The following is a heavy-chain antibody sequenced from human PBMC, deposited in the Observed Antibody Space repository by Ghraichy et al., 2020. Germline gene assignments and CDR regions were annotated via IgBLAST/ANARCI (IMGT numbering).Heavy chain of an antibody. Sequence: GGSLRLSCAASGFNFQYYAMSWVRQAPGKGLEWVSGITGSGGSTHYAVSVKGRFTISRDNSKNTLYLQMNSLRVEDTAVYHCASLEWDSSKARCWGQGTLVTVSS. D-gene: IGHD1-26*01. J-gene: IGHJ4*02. CDR3: ASLEWDSSKARC. CDR1: GFNFQYYA. CDR2: ITGSGGST. V-gene: IGHV3-23*01.